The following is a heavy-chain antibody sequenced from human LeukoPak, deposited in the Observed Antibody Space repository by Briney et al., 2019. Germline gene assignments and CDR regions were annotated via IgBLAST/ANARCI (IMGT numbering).Heavy chain of an antibody. Sequence: KAGGSLRLSCAASGFTFSSYSMNWVRQAPGKGLEWVSSISSSSSYIYYADSVKGRFTISRDNAKNSLYLQMNSLRAEDTAVYYCARDAIVVVPAAIVGGDYWGQGTLVTVSS. CDR1: GFTFSSYS. J-gene: IGHJ4*02. CDR2: ISSSSSYI. CDR3: ARDAIVVVPAAIVGGDY. D-gene: IGHD2-2*02. V-gene: IGHV3-21*06.